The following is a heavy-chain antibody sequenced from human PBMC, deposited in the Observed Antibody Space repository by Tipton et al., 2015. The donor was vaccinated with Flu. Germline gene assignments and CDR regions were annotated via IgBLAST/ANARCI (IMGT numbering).Heavy chain of an antibody. CDR2: IYYSGRT. J-gene: IGHJ4*02. CDR1: GGSISSAGYY. D-gene: IGHD4-17*01. V-gene: IGHV4-31*03. CDR3: ARESVDDYGDYPFPYFDY. Sequence: TLSLTCTVSGGSISSAGYYWTWIRQHPGKGLEWIGYIYYSGRTYYNPSLKSRATISVDTSKNQFSLRLSSLTAADTAVYYCARESVDDYGDYPFPYFDYWGQGAPVTVSS.